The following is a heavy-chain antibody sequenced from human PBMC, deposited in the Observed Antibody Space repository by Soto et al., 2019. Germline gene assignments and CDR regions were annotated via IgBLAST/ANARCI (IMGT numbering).Heavy chain of an antibody. CDR3: AKDPSGWPFTCGYY. Sequence: GGSLRLSCAASGFTFSSYAMSWVRQAPGKGLEWVSAISGSGGSTYYADSVKGRFTISRDNSKNTLYLQMNSLAAEDTAVYYCAKDPSGWPFTCGYYWGQGTLVTVSS. V-gene: IGHV3-23*01. D-gene: IGHD6-19*01. J-gene: IGHJ4*02. CDR1: GFTFSSYA. CDR2: ISGSGGST.